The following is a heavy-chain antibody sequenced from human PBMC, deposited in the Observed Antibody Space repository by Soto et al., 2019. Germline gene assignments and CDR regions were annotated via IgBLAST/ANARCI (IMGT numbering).Heavy chain of an antibody. CDR3: AHIVVAGLGYYFDY. CDR1: GFSLSSTRMA. Sequence: QITLKESGPTLGKPTQTLTLTCTFSGFSLSSTRMAVGWIRQPPGTALEWLALIYWDDDKRYSPFLKSRLTITKDTSKNQVVLTMSNMDPVDTARYYCAHIVVAGLGYYFDYWGQGTLVTVSS. J-gene: IGHJ4*02. V-gene: IGHV2-5*02. D-gene: IGHD6-19*01. CDR2: IYWDDDK.